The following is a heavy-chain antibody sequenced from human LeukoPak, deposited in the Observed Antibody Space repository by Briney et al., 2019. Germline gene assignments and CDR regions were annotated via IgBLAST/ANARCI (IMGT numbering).Heavy chain of an antibody. CDR3: AKAPDTRIADFDY. CDR2: ISSGGGST. D-gene: IGHD2-2*02. CDR1: GFTFSSYA. Sequence: GGSLRLSCAASGFTFSSYAMHWVRQAPGKGLEWVSGISSGGGSTYYADSVKGRFTISRDNSKNTLYLQMNSLRAEDTAVYYCAKAPDTRIADFDYWGQGTLVTVSS. V-gene: IGHV3-23*01. J-gene: IGHJ4*02.